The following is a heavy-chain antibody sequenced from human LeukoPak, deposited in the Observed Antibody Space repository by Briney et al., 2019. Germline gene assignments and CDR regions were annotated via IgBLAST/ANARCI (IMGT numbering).Heavy chain of an antibody. V-gene: IGHV3-48*03. CDR2: ISSSGSTI. CDR3: AELGITMIGGV. CDR1: GFTFSSYE. J-gene: IGHJ6*04. Sequence: GGSLRLSCAASGFTFSSYEMNWVRQAPGKGLEWVSYISSSGSTIYYADSVKGRFTISRDNAKNSLHLQMNSLRAEDTAVYYCAELGITMIGGVWGKGTTVTISS. D-gene: IGHD3-10*02.